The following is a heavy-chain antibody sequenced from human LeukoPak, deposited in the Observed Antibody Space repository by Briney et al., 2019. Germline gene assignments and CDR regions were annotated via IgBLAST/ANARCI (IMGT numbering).Heavy chain of an antibody. Sequence: SETLSLTCTVSGDSISSTNYYWGWIRQPPGKGLEWIGSIYYSGSTYYNPSLKSRVTMSVDTSKNQFSLKLSSVTAADTAVYYCARDRGTWNDDGFDYWGQGTLVTVSS. CDR1: GDSISSTNYY. CDR3: ARDRGTWNDDGFDY. J-gene: IGHJ4*02. D-gene: IGHD1-1*01. V-gene: IGHV4-39*07. CDR2: IYYSGST.